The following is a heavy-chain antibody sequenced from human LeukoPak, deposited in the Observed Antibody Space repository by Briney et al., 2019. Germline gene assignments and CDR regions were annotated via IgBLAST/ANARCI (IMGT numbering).Heavy chain of an antibody. CDR2: ISYDGTNI. J-gene: IGHJ6*02. V-gene: IGHV3-30*04. Sequence: GGSLRLSCAASGFTFSSYAMHWVRQAPGKGLEWVAIISYDGTNIYYADSVKGRFTISRDNSKNTLYLQMNSLRAEDTAVYYCAKDFITMVRGAAGGGMDVWGQGTTVTVSS. CDR1: GFTFSSYA. CDR3: AKDFITMVRGAAGGGMDV. D-gene: IGHD3-10*01.